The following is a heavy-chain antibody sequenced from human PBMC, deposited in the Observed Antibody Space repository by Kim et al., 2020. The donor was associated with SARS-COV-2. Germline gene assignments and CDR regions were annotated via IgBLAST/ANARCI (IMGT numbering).Heavy chain of an antibody. Sequence: SETLSLTCTVSGGSISSGGYYFSWILPQPFQGLEWIGYIYYSGSTYYNPSLKSRVTISVDTSKNQFSLKLSSVTAAGTAVYYCARGQGLITMIVVVVGAFDYWGQGTLVTVSS. J-gene: IGHJ4*02. CDR3: ARGQGLITMIVVVVGAFDY. V-gene: IGHV4-31*03. D-gene: IGHD3-22*01. CDR1: GGSISSGGYY. CDR2: IYYSGST.